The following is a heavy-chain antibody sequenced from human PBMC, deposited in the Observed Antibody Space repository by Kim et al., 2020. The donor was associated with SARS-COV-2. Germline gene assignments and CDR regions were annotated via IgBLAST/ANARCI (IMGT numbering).Heavy chain of an antibody. J-gene: IGHJ6*02. CDR1: GYTFTSYA. D-gene: IGHD4-17*01. Sequence: ASVKVSCKASGYTFTSYAMNWVRQAPGQGLEWMGWINTNTGNPTYAQGFTGRFVFSLDTSVSTAYLQISSLKAEDTAVYYCASSTVVKDYYYYGMDVWGQGTTVTVSS. CDR2: INTNTGNP. CDR3: ASSTVVKDYYYYGMDV. V-gene: IGHV7-4-1*02.